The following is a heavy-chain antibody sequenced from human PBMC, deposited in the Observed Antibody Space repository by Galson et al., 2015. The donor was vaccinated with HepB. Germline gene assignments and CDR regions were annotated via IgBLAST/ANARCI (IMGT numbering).Heavy chain of an antibody. CDR1: GFTFSSYA. CDR2: ISGSGGST. CDR3: AKSVGFGNIPTYYFDY. V-gene: IGHV3-23*01. D-gene: IGHD3-3*01. J-gene: IGHJ4*02. Sequence: SLRLSCAASGFTFSSYAMSWVRQAPGKGLEWVSAISGSGGSTYYADSVKGRFTISRDNSKNTLYLQMNSLRAEDTAVYYCAKSVGFGNIPTYYFDYWGQGTLVTVSS.